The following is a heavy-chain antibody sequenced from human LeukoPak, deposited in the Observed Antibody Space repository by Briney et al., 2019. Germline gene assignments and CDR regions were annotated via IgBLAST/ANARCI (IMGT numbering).Heavy chain of an antibody. Sequence: ASVKVSCKASGYTFTRYGISWVRQAPGQGLEWMGWISAYNGNTNYAQMLQGRVTMTTDTSTSTDYMGLRSLISDDTAVYYCARSRRDYSNYVDYWGQGTLVTVSS. V-gene: IGHV1-18*01. D-gene: IGHD4-11*01. CDR3: ARSRRDYSNYVDY. J-gene: IGHJ4*02. CDR1: GYTFTRYG. CDR2: ISAYNGNT.